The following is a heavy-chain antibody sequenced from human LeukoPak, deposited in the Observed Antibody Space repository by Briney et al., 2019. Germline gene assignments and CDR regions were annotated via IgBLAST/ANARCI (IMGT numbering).Heavy chain of an antibody. Sequence: SGPTLVKPTQTLTLTCTFSGSSLSTSGVTVGWIRQPPGKALEWLALIYWDDDKRYSPSLKSRLTITKDTSKNQVVLTMTNMDPVDTATYYCAHTQVVRGVIATYYFDYWGQGTLVTVSS. J-gene: IGHJ4*02. CDR3: AHTQVVRGVIATYYFDY. CDR2: IYWDDDK. CDR1: GSSLSTSGVT. V-gene: IGHV2-5*02. D-gene: IGHD3-10*01.